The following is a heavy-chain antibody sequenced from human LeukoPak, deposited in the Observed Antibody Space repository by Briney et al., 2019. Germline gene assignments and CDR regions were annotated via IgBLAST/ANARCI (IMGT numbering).Heavy chain of an antibody. CDR1: GGTFSSYA. V-gene: IGHV1-69*06. J-gene: IGHJ4*02. Sequence: ASVKVSCKASGGTFSSYAISWVRHAPGQGLEWMGGIIPIFGTANYAQKFQGRVTITADKSTSTDYMELSSLRSEATAVYYCARDERYGDRAYWGQGTLVTVSS. CDR3: ARDERYGDRAY. CDR2: IIPIFGTA. D-gene: IGHD4-17*01.